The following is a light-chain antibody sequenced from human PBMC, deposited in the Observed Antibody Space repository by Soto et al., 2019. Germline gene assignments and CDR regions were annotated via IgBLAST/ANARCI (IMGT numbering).Light chain of an antibody. V-gene: IGKV3-20*01. CDR3: QHYGTSAL. J-gene: IGKJ3*01. CDR2: GAS. CDR1: QSVSSSY. Sequence: EIVLTQSPGTLSLSPGERATLSCRASQSVSSSYLAWYQQKPGQAPRLLIYGASSRATGIPDRFSVSGSGTDFTLNISRLEPEDFAVYYCQHYGTSALFGPGTKVDIK.